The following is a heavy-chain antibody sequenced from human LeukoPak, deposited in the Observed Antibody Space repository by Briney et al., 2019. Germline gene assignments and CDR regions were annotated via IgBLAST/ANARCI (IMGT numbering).Heavy chain of an antibody. J-gene: IGHJ4*02. CDR1: GGSISSSSYY. D-gene: IGHD3-10*01. CDR3: AKVQKTGTGRGYSDY. Sequence: PSETLSLTCTVSGGSISSSSYYWGWIRRPPGKGLEWIGNIDYSGSTFQYPSLKSRVTISTDTSKNQFSLELSSVTAADSAVYYCAKVQKTGTGRGYSDYWGQGTLVTVSS. V-gene: IGHV4-39*07. CDR2: IDYSGST.